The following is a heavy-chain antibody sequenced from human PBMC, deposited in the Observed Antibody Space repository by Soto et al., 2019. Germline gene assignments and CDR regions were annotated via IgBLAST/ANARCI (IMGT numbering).Heavy chain of an antibody. D-gene: IGHD2-15*01. CDR1: GYTFTCYD. V-gene: IGHV1-8*01. CDR2: MNPNSGNT. CDR3: TGSGGSLVAFDI. Sequence: ASVKVSCKASGYTFTCYDINWVRQATGQGLEWMGWMNPNSGNTGYAQKFQGRVTMTRNTSISTAYMELSSLRSEDTAVYYCTGSGGSLVAFDIWGQGTMVTVS. J-gene: IGHJ3*02.